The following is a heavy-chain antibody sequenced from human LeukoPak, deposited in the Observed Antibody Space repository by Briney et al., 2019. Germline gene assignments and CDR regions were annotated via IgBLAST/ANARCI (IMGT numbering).Heavy chain of an antibody. Sequence: SGTLSLTCAVSGGSISSSNWWSWVCQPPGKGLEWIGEIYHSGSTNYNPSLKSRVTISVDKSKNQFSLKLSSVTAADTAVYYCARVVATPIVVVVAALGYFDYWGQGTLVTVSS. CDR1: GGSISSSNW. CDR3: ARVVATPIVVVVAALGYFDY. J-gene: IGHJ4*02. D-gene: IGHD2-15*01. V-gene: IGHV4-4*02. CDR2: IYHSGST.